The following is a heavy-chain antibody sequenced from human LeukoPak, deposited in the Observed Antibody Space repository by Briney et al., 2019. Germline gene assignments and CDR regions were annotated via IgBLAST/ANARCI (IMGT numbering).Heavy chain of an antibody. V-gene: IGHV3-53*01. CDR1: GXTFSSYA. J-gene: IGHJ4*02. D-gene: IGHD6-19*01. Sequence: GGSLRLSCAASGXTFSSYAMNWVRQAPGKGLEWVSVIYSGDSTYYADSVKGRFTISRDNSKNTVYLQMNSLRAEDTAVYYCARGPYSSGWWRSYFDYWGQGTLVTVSS. CDR3: ARGPYSSGWWRSYFDY. CDR2: IYSGDST.